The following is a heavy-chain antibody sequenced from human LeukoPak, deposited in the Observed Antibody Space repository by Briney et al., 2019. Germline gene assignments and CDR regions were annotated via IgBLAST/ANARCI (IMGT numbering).Heavy chain of an antibody. CDR3: TKRAGLTFDS. CDR1: GFTFSSYA. CDR2: LSASGGGA. V-gene: IGHV3-23*01. J-gene: IGHJ4*02. Sequence: PGGSLRLSCAASGFTFSSYAMSWVRQAPGKGLEWVSSLSASGGGAYYADSVRGRFTISRDNSKNTLFLQLSSLTAEDTAIYYCTKRAGLTFDSWGQGTLVTVSS.